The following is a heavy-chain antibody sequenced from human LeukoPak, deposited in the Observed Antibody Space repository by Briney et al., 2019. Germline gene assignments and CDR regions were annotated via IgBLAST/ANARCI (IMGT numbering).Heavy chain of an antibody. V-gene: IGHV3-43*02. J-gene: IGHJ4*02. Sequence: GGSLRLSCAASGFTFDDYAMHWVPQAPGNGLEWVSLISGDGGSTYYADSVKGRFTISRDNSKNSLYLQMNSLRTEDTALYYCAKDTGGYFIEIDYWGQGTLVTVSS. CDR1: GFTFDDYA. CDR2: ISGDGGST. CDR3: AKDTGGYFIEIDY. D-gene: IGHD3-22*01.